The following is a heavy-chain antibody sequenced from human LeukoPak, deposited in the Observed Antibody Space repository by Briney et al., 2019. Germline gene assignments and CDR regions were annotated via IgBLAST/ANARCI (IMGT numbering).Heavy chain of an antibody. D-gene: IGHD6-13*01. CDR3: ARVRQELGHYFDL. V-gene: IGHV4-38-2*01. Sequence: SETLSLTCAVSGYSISSGYYWGWIRQPPGKGLEWIVIIYHSGSTYYNPSLKSRVTISVDTSKNQLSLKLSYVSAADTAVYYCARVRQELGHYFDLWGQGTVVSVSS. CDR2: IYHSGST. CDR1: GYSISSGYY. J-gene: IGHJ4*02.